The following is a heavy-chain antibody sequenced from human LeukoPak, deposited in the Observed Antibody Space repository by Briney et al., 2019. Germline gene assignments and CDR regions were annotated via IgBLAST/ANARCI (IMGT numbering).Heavy chain of an antibody. CDR1: GGTFSSYA. CDR3: ARSAVAGTVDY. V-gene: IGHV1-69*05. J-gene: IGHJ4*02. CDR2: IIPIFGTA. D-gene: IGHD6-19*01. Sequence: GASVKVSCKASGGTFSSYAISWVRQAPGQGLEWMGRIIPIFGTANYAQKFQGRVTITTDESTSTDYMELSSLRSEDTAVYYCARSAVAGTVDYWGQGTLVTVSS.